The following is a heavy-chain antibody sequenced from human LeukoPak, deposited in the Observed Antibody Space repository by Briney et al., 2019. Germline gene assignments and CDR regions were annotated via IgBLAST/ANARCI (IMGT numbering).Heavy chain of an antibody. CDR1: GGSISSGTYY. CDR2: IYHSGST. D-gene: IGHD3-10*01. Sequence: PSETLSLTCTVSGGSISSGTYYWGWIRQPPGKGLEWIGSIYHSGSTYYNPSLKSRVTISVDTSKNQFSLKLSSVTAADTAVYYCARSFPAMVRGDYFDYWGQGTLVTVSS. CDR3: ARSFPAMVRGDYFDY. J-gene: IGHJ4*02. V-gene: IGHV4-39*07.